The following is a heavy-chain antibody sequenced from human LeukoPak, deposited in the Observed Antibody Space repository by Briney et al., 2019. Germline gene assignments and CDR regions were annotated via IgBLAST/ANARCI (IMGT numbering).Heavy chain of an antibody. CDR1: GFTVSSNY. CDR3: ARVRDGDDPDF. CDR2: IYSGGTT. V-gene: IGHV3-66*01. J-gene: IGHJ4*02. D-gene: IGHD4-17*01. Sequence: GGSLSLSCAASGFTVSSNYMSGVREARGEGLEWVSVIYSGGTTYYADSVKGRFTISRDNSHNALYMQMNSLRAEDTAVYYCARVRDGDDPDFWGQGTLVTVSS.